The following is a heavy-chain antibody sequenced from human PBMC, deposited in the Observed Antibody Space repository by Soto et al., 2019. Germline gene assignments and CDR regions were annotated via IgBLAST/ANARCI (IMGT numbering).Heavy chain of an antibody. J-gene: IGHJ4*01. CDR1: GYFISSGSY. Sequence: SETLSLTCTVSGYFISSGSYWAWIRQPPGKGPEWIASIYHGGTTFYNPSLKSRITISVDTSNNQFSLKLTSVTAADTAVYYCARVHVMVVAGSTFDYWGHGTLVTVSS. CDR3: ARVHVMVVAGSTFDY. D-gene: IGHD6-19*01. CDR2: IYHGGTT. V-gene: IGHV4-38-2*02.